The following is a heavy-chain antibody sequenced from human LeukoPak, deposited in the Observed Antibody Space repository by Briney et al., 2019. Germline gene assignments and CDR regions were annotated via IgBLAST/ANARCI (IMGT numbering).Heavy chain of an antibody. CDR2: ISAYNGNT. Sequence: ASVKVFCKASGYTFTSYGISWVRQAPGQGLEWMGWISAYNGNTNYAQKLQGRVTMTTDTSTSTAYMELRSLRSDDTAVYYCARERRITIFGVAWPRHNWFDPWGQGTLVTVSS. V-gene: IGHV1-18*01. D-gene: IGHD3-3*01. CDR3: ARERRITIFGVAWPRHNWFDP. J-gene: IGHJ5*02. CDR1: GYTFTSYG.